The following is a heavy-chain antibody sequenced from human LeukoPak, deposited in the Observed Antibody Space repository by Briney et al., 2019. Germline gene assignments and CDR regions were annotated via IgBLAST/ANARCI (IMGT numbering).Heavy chain of an antibody. Sequence: VSVKVSCKASGYTFTNYPIHWVRQAPGQTLEWMGWINAGNGNTKYSQKFQGRVSITRDTSATTAYMELSSLRSEDTAVYYCARVGLLWFGELLEIWGQGTMVTVSS. CDR2: INAGNGNT. J-gene: IGHJ3*02. CDR3: ARVGLLWFGELLEI. CDR1: GYTFTNYP. V-gene: IGHV1-3*01. D-gene: IGHD3-10*01.